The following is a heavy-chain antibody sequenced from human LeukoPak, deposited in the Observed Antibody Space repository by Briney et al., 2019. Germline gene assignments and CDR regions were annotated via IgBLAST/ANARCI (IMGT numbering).Heavy chain of an antibody. V-gene: IGHV3-48*03. CDR2: ISSSGSTI. CDR1: GFTFSSYE. Sequence: GGSLRLSCAASGFTFSSYEMNWVRQAPGKGLEWVSYISSSGSTIYYADSVKGRFTISRDNAKNSLYLQMNSLRAEDTAVYYCARENGGLWFGELFHRPDYWCQGTLVTVSS. J-gene: IGHJ4*02. CDR3: ARENGGLWFGELFHRPDY. D-gene: IGHD3-10*01.